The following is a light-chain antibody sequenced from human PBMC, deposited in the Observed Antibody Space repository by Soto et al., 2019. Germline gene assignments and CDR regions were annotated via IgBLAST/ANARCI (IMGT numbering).Light chain of an antibody. CDR2: GAS. Sequence: EIILTQSPDTLSLSPGERATLSCRASQTVSSNYVAWCQQRPGQAPRLLIDGASTRAASIPDICSGSGSGTDFTLTITRLEPEDSVVYFCQQYRCSPLTFGEGTKVDIK. CDR1: QTVSSNY. CDR3: QQYRCSPLT. V-gene: IGKV3-20*01. J-gene: IGKJ4*01.